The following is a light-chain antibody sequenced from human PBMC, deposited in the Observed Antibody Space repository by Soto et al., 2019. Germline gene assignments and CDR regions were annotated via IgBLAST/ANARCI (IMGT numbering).Light chain of an antibody. CDR3: SSYTNINTRACV. CDR2: EVT. Sequence: QSVLTQPASVSGSPGQSITISCTGTSGDIGSYNRVSWYQQHPGKAPKLIIYEVTDRPSGVSNRFSGSKSGNTASLTISGLQAEDEAEYHCSSYTNINTRACVFGTGTKGTVL. V-gene: IGLV2-14*01. J-gene: IGLJ1*01. CDR1: SGDIGSYNR.